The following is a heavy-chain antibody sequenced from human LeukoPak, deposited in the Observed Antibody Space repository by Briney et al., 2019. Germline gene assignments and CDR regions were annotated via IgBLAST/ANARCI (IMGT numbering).Heavy chain of an antibody. Sequence: WASVKVSSKASGGTFSSYAISRVRQAPGQGLEWMGGIIPIFGTANYAQKFQGRVTITTDESTSTAYMELSSLRSEDTAVYYCARGLYYYYYYMDVWGKGTTVTVSS. J-gene: IGHJ6*03. CDR3: ARGLYYYYYYMDV. V-gene: IGHV1-69*05. CDR1: GGTFSSYA. CDR2: IIPIFGTA.